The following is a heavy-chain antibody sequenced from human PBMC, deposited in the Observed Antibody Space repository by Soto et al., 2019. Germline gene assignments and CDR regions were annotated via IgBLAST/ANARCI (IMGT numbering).Heavy chain of an antibody. D-gene: IGHD1-26*01. CDR1: GFTFGSYA. CDR3: AKGLYSGSYFDY. J-gene: IGHJ4*02. Sequence: GGSLRLSCAASGFTFGSYAIHWVRQAPGKGLGWVAVISGDGTNEYYTDSVKGRFTISRDNSKNTLYLQMNSLRAEDTAVYYCAKGLYSGSYFDYWGQGTLVTVS. V-gene: IGHV3-30-3*01. CDR2: ISGDGTNE.